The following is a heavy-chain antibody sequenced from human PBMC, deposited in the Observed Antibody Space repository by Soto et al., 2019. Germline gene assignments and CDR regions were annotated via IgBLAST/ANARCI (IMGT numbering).Heavy chain of an antibody. CDR1: GDSVSSNSAA. Sequence: SQTLSLTCAISGDSVSSNSAAWNWIRQSPSRGLEWLGRTYYRSKWYNDYAVSVKSRITINPDTSKNQFSLQLNSVTPEDTAVYYCERDRYDCTNGVCYWYYYYGMDVWGQGTTFTVSS. CDR3: ERDRYDCTNGVCYWYYYYGMDV. V-gene: IGHV6-1*01. J-gene: IGHJ6*02. D-gene: IGHD2-8*01. CDR2: TYYRSKWYN.